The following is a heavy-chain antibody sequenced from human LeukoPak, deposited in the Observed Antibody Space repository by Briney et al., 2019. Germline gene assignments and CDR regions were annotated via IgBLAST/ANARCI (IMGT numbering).Heavy chain of an antibody. Sequence: ASVKVSCKASGYTFTGYYMHWVRQAPGQGLEWMGWINADSGDTRSTETFQGRVTMTRDASLATVYLELNILRSDDTALYYCARLNGDYRRIDPWGQGTLVTVSS. V-gene: IGHV1-2*02. J-gene: IGHJ5*02. CDR2: INADSGDT. CDR3: ARLNGDYRRIDP. CDR1: GYTFTGYY. D-gene: IGHD4-11*01.